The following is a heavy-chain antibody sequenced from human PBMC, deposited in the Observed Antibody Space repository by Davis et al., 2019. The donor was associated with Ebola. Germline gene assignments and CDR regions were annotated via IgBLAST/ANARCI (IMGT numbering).Heavy chain of an antibody. CDR1: GFTVSSNY. CDR3: AKENAGYSSGWYFGYFDY. CDR2: ISGSGGST. V-gene: IGHV3-23*01. D-gene: IGHD6-19*01. Sequence: GESLKISCAASGFTVSSNYMSWVRQAPGKGLEWVSAISGSGGSTYYADSVKGRFTISRDNSKNTLYLQMNSLRAEDTAVYYCAKENAGYSSGWYFGYFDYWGQGTLVTVSS. J-gene: IGHJ4*02.